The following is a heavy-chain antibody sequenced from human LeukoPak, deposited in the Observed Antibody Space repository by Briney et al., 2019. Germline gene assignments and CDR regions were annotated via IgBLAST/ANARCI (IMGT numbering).Heavy chain of an antibody. CDR3: ARVAEGLPEDY. V-gene: IGHV1-2*02. Sequence: ASVKVSCKASGYTFTGYYMHWVRQAPGQGLEWMGWINPNSGGTNYAQKLQGRVTMTTDTSTSTVYMELRSLRSDDTAVYYCARVAEGLPEDYWGQGTLVTVSS. CDR2: INPNSGGT. CDR1: GYTFTGYY. J-gene: IGHJ4*02.